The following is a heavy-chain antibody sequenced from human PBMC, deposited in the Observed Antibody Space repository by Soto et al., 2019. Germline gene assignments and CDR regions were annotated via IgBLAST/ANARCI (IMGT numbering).Heavy chain of an antibody. J-gene: IGHJ6*02. CDR3: ARDPLLLGVPTVLPYDYGMDV. CDR2: INPSGGST. V-gene: IGHV1-46*01. Sequence: QVQLVQSGAEVKKPGASVKVSCKASGYTFTSYYMHWVRQAPGKGLEWMGIINPSGGSTGYAQKFQGRVTMTRDTSTSTVYMELSGLRSEDTAVYYCARDPLLLGVPTVLPYDYGMDVWGQGTTVTVSS. D-gene: IGHD3-16*01. CDR1: GYTFTSYY.